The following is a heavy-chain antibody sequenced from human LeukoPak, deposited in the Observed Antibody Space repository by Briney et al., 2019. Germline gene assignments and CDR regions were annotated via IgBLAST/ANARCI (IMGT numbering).Heavy chain of an antibody. D-gene: IGHD3-16*01. CDR3: ARGPLRGGSFDY. J-gene: IGHJ4*02. CDR1: GYSISSGYY. Sequence: SETLSLTCTVSGYSISSGYYWGWIRQPPGKGLEWIGSIYDSGSTYYNPSLKSRVTISVDTSKNQFSLKLSSVTAADTAVYYCARGPLRGGSFDYWGQGTLVTVSS. CDR2: IYDSGST. V-gene: IGHV4-38-2*02.